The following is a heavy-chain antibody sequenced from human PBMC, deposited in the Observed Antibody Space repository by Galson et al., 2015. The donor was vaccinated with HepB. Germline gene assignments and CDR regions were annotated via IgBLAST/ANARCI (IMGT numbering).Heavy chain of an antibody. D-gene: IGHD1-26*01. CDR3: ASAPRVSSGSDAFDI. Sequence: SLRLSCAASGFTFSSYEMNWVRQAPGKGLEWVSYISSSGSTIYYADSVKGRFTISRDNAKNSLYLQMNSLRAEDTAVYYCASAPRVSSGSDAFDIWGQGTMVTVSS. CDR2: ISSSGSTI. J-gene: IGHJ3*02. V-gene: IGHV3-48*03. CDR1: GFTFSSYE.